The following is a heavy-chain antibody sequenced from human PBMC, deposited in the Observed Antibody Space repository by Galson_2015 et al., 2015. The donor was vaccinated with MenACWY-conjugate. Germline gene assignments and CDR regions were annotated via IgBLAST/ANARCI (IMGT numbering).Heavy chain of an antibody. V-gene: IGHV3-73*01. D-gene: IGHD3-10*01. CDR3: ARVRNFGSGSYTYYFDY. CDR1: GFTFSGSA. J-gene: IGHJ4*02. Sequence: SLRLSCAASGFTFSGSAMHWVRQASGKGLEWVGRIRSKANSYATAYAASVKGRFTISRDNAKDSLYLQMNSLRAEDTAVYYCARVRNFGSGSYTYYFDYWGQGTLVTVSS. CDR2: IRSKANSYAT.